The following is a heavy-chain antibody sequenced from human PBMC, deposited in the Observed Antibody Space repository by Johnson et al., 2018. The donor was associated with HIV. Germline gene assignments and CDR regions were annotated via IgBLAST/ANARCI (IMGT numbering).Heavy chain of an antibody. J-gene: IGHJ3*02. V-gene: IGHV3-30*02. Sequence: QVQLVESGGGLVQPGGSLRLSCAASGFTFSSYGMSWVRQAPGKGLEWVAFIRYDGSNKYYADSVKGRFTISRDNSKNTLYLQMNSLRAEDTAVYYCAKDSTDYDSGGALDIWGQGTMVTVSS. D-gene: IGHD3-3*01. CDR2: IRYDGSNK. CDR3: AKDSTDYDSGGALDI. CDR1: GFTFSSYG.